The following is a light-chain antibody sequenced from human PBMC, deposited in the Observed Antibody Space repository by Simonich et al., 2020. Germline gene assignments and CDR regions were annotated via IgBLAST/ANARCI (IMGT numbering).Light chain of an antibody. CDR1: QSVLYSSNNKNY. Sequence: DIVMTQSPDSLAVSLGERATINCKSSQSVLYSSNNKNYLAWYQQKPGQPPKLLIYWASTRESGDPDRFSGSGSGTDFTLTISSLQAEDVAVYYCQQYYSTITFGQGTRLEIK. CDR3: QQYYSTIT. J-gene: IGKJ5*01. CDR2: WAS. V-gene: IGKV4-1*01.